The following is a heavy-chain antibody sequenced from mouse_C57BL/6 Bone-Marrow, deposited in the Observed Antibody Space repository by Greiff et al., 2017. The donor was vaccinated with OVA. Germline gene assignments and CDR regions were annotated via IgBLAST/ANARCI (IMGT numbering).Heavy chain of an antibody. CDR2: IYPRSGNT. J-gene: IGHJ3*01. D-gene: IGHD2-3*01. Sequence: VKLMESGAELARPGASVKLSCKASGYTFTSYGISWVKQRPGQGLEWIGEIYPRSGNTYYNEKFKGKATLTADKSSSTAYMELRSLTSEDSAVYFCARWDDGYYEGFAYWGQGTLVTVSA. CDR1: GYTFTSYG. CDR3: ARWDDGYYEGFAY. V-gene: IGHV1-81*01.